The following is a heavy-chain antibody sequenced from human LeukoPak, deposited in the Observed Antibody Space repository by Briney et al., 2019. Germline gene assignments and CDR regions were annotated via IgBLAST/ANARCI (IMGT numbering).Heavy chain of an antibody. D-gene: IGHD3-10*01. Sequence: GESLKVSCEGSGYRLTSYWIAWVRQRPGKGLEWMGIIYPGDSDTRYNPSFQGQVTISADKSISTAYLQWSSLKASDTAVYYCARQLTRFSDSHYWGQGTLVTVSS. J-gene: IGHJ4*02. V-gene: IGHV5-51*01. CDR2: IYPGDSDT. CDR1: GYRLTSYW. CDR3: ARQLTRFSDSHY.